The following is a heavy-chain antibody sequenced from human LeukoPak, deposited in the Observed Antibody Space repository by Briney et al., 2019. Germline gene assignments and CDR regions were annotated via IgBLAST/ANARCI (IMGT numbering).Heavy chain of an antibody. J-gene: IGHJ4*02. D-gene: IGHD3-22*01. CDR1: GGSITQTNY. V-gene: IGHV4-39*01. Sequence: SGTLSLTCDVSGGSITQTNYWTWVRQPPGKGLEWIGSIYYSGSTYYNPSLKSRVTISVDTSKNQFSLKLSSVTAADTAVYYCARHTKYYYDSSGYYGPFGYWGQGTLVTVSS. CDR2: IYYSGST. CDR3: ARHTKYYYDSSGYYGPFGY.